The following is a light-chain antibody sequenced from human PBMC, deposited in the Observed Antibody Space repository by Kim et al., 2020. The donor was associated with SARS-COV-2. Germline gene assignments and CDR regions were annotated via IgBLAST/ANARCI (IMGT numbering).Light chain of an antibody. CDR1: NIGTKS. J-gene: IGLJ2*01. V-gene: IGLV3-21*04. CDR2: YDT. Sequence: SYELTQPPSVSVAPGKTAKITCGGNNIGTKSVHWYQQKPGQAPVLVIYYDTDRPSGIPYRFSGSNSGNTATLTITRVEAGDEADYYCQVWDSSSDHVVFG. CDR3: QVWDSSSDHVV.